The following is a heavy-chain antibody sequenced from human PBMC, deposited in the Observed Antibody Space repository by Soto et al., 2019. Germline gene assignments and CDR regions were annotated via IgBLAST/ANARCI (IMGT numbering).Heavy chain of an antibody. CDR2: INHSGST. CDR3: ARGGLGYCSSTSCYGRPRNWFDP. CDR1: GGSFSGYY. V-gene: IGHV4-34*01. J-gene: IGHJ5*02. Sequence: TLSLTCAVYGGSFSGYYWSWIRQPPGKGLEWIGEINHSGSTNYNPSLKSRVTISVDTSKNQFSLKLSSVTAADTAVYYCARGGLGYCSSTSCYGRPRNWFDPWGQGTLLTVSS. D-gene: IGHD2-2*01.